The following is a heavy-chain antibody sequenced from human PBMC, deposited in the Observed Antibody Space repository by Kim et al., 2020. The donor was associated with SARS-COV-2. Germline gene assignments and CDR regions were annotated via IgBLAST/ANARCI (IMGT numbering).Heavy chain of an antibody. Sequence: SETLSLTCAVYGGSFSGYYWSWIRQPPGKGLEWIGEINNSGSTNYNPSLKSRVTISVDTSKNQFSLKLSSVTAADTAVYYCARAKYYFDYWGQGTLVTVSS. CDR2: INNSGST. CDR3: ARAKYYFDY. V-gene: IGHV4-34*01. CDR1: GGSFSGYY. J-gene: IGHJ4*02.